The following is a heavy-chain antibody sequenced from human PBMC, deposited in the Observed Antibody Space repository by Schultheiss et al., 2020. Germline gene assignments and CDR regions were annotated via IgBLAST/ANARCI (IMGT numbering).Heavy chain of an antibody. CDR2: ISSSGSTI. CDR1: GFTFSSYA. Sequence: GGSLRLSCAASGFTFSSYAMHWVRQAPGKGLEWVSYISSSGSTIYYADSVKGRFTISRDNAKNSLYLQMNSLRAEDTAVYYCASHFTMVQGVRQPLWGQGTLVTVSS. V-gene: IGHV3-48*03. CDR3: ASHFTMVQGVRQPL. J-gene: IGHJ4*02. D-gene: IGHD3-10*01.